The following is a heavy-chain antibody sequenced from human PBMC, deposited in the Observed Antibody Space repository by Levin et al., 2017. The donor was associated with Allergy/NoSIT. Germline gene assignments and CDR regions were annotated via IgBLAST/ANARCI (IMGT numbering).Heavy chain of an antibody. CDR1: GGSISSSSYY. Sequence: SETLSLTCTVSGGSISSSSYYWGWIRQPPGKGLEWIGSIYYSGSTYYNPSLKSRVTISVDTSKNQFSLKLSSVTAADTAVYYCARDKTPLSDIVVVVPPEYYFDYWGQGTLVTVSS. D-gene: IGHD2-15*01. J-gene: IGHJ4*02. CDR3: ARDKTPLSDIVVVVPPEYYFDY. CDR2: IYYSGST. V-gene: IGHV4-39*07.